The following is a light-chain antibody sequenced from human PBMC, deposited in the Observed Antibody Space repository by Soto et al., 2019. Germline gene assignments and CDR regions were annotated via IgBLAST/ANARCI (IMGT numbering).Light chain of an antibody. CDR1: HSLVCSDVDTC. Sequence: VALTQSPLSRPVTLGQPASISCSSSHSLVCSDVDTCLDWFQQRPGQSPKRLIYKVSKRDSGVPDRFSGSGSGTDFTLKISSVQADDVGVYYCMQCNRWPRTFGQGTKVDIK. J-gene: IGKJ1*01. CDR3: MQCNRWPRT. V-gene: IGKV2-30*01. CDR2: KVS.